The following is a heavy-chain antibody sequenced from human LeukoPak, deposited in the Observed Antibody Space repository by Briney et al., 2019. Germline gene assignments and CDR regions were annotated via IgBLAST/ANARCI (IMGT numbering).Heavy chain of an antibody. J-gene: IGHJ4*02. V-gene: IGHV1-69*04. D-gene: IGHD4-17*01. CDR2: IIPVLNIT. Sequence: SVKVSCKTSGGTFSSSAITWVRQAPGQGLEWMGRIIPVLNITRYTQKFQGRVTITADTSTSTAYMELSSLRSEDTAVYYCARGDYGFDYWGQGTLVTVSS. CDR1: GGTFSSSA. CDR3: ARGDYGFDY.